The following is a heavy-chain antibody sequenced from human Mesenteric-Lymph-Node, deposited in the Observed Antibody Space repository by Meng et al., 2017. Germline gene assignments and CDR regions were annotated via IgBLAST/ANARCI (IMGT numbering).Heavy chain of an antibody. CDR1: GASISSSSYY. Sequence: SETLSFPCTVPGASISSSSYYWGWIRQPPGKGLEWIGSIYYSGSTYYNPSLKSRVTISVDTSKHQFSLKLSSVTAADTAVYYGARDIKRRFIAAADVGGHWGQGTLVTVSS. D-gene: IGHD6-13*01. V-gene: IGHV4-39*07. J-gene: IGHJ4*02. CDR3: ARDIKRRFIAAADVGGH. CDR2: IYYSGST.